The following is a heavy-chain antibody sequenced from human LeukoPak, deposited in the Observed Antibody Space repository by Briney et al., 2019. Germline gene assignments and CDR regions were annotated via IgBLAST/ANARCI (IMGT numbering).Heavy chain of an antibody. Sequence: SETLSLTCSVSGGSISPYFWSWIRQPPGKGLEWIGYIAYSGSTNYNPSLKSRVTISVDTSKNQFSLRLNSVTTADTAVYYCARDDYRGVANFDPWGQGTLVTVSS. CDR2: IAYSGST. V-gene: IGHV4-59*01. CDR3: ARDDYRGVANFDP. CDR1: GGSISPYF. J-gene: IGHJ5*02. D-gene: IGHD3-10*01.